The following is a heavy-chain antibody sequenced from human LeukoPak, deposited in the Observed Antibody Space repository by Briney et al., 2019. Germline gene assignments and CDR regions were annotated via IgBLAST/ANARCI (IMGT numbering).Heavy chain of an antibody. V-gene: IGHV1-69*05. CDR3: ARGHYGSGF. Sequence: GASVQVSCKASGGTFSSQTINWVRQAPGGGLEWMGRIIPVFGVADYAQKFQGRVTITTDEPTSTGYMELSSLTFDDTAVYYCARGHYGSGFWAQGTLVIVSS. J-gene: IGHJ4*02. CDR2: IIPVFGVA. CDR1: GGTFSSQT. D-gene: IGHD3-10*01.